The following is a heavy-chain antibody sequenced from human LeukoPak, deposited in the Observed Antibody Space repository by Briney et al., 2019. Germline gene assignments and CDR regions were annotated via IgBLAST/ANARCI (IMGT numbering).Heavy chain of an antibody. J-gene: IGHJ5*02. CDR2: IYYSGST. D-gene: IGHD2-15*01. CDR1: GGSISSYY. V-gene: IGHV4-59*01. CDR3: ARDRRSGGSSSWFDP. Sequence: PSETLSLTCTVSGGSISSYYWSWIRQPPGKGLEWIGYIYYSGSTNYNPSLKSRVTISVDTSKNQFSLKLSSVTAADTDVYYCARDRRSGGSSSWFDPWGQGTLVTVSS.